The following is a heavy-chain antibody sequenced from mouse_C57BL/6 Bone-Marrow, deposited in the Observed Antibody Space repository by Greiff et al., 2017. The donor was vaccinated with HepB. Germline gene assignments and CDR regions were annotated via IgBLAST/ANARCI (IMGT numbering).Heavy chain of an antibody. J-gene: IGHJ4*01. CDR2: IYPRSGNT. Sequence: VKLLESGAELARPGASVKLSCKASGYTFTSYGISWVKQRNGQGLEWIGEIYPRSGNTYYNEKFKGKATLTADKSSSTAYMELRSLTSEDSAVYFCAKEGLLFYAMDYWGQGTSVTVSS. CDR3: AKEGLLFYAMDY. D-gene: IGHD2-3*01. V-gene: IGHV1-81*01. CDR1: GYTFTSYG.